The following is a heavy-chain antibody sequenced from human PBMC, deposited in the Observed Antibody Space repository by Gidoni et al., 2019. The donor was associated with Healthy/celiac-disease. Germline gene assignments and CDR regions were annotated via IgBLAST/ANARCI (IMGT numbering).Heavy chain of an antibody. J-gene: IGHJ6*02. CDR1: GFTFSSYA. CDR3: AKEDLSAMVRGVIEEYYGMDV. V-gene: IGHV3-23*01. CDR2: ISGSGGST. Sequence: EVQLLESGGGLVQPGGSLRLSCAASGFTFSSYAMSWVRQAPGKGLEWVSAISGSGGSTYYADSVKGRFTISRDNSKNTLYLQMNSLRAEDTAVYYCAKEDLSAMVRGVIEEYYGMDVWGQGTTVTVSS. D-gene: IGHD3-10*01.